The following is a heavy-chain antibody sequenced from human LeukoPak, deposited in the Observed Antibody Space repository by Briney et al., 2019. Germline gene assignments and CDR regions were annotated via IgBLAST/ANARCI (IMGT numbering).Heavy chain of an antibody. V-gene: IGHV3-64*01. J-gene: IGHJ3*02. Sequence: GGSLRLSCAASGFTFSSYAMHWVRQAPGKGLEYVSAISSNGGSTYYANSVKGRFTISRDNSKNTLYLQMNSLRAEDTAVYYCARSRRYSGDAFDIWGQGTMVTVSS. CDR2: ISSNGGST. D-gene: IGHD2-15*01. CDR1: GFTFSSYA. CDR3: ARSRRYSGDAFDI.